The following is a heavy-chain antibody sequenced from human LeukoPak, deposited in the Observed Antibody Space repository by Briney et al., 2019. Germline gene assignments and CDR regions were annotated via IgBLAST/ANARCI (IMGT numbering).Heavy chain of an antibody. Sequence: GASVKVSFKASGYTFTSYYMHWVRQAPGQGLEGMGIINPSGGSTSYAQKFQGRVTMTRDMSTSTVYMELSSLRSEDTAVYYCARGGRVVTDYFDYWGQGTLVTVSS. J-gene: IGHJ4*02. CDR3: ARGGRVVTDYFDY. V-gene: IGHV1-46*01. D-gene: IGHD4-23*01. CDR2: INPSGGST. CDR1: GYTFTSYY.